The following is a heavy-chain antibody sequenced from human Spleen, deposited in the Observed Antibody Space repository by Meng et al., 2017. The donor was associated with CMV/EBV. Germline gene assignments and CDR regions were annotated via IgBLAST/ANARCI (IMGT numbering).Heavy chain of an antibody. V-gene: IGHV3-23*01. Sequence: GESLKISCAASGFTFSSIAISWVRQAPGRGLEWVSSVSGSGGSTFYADSVKGRFTISRDNSKNTVFLQMNSLRVEDTALYYCAKGPQSIQINWFDSWGQGTLVTVSS. J-gene: IGHJ5*01. CDR3: AKGPQSIQINWFDS. CDR1: GFTFSSIA. CDR2: VSGSGGST.